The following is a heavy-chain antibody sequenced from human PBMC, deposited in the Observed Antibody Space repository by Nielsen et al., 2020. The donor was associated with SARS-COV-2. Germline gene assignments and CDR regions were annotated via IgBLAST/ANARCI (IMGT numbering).Heavy chain of an antibody. V-gene: IGHV1-2*06. Sequence: ASVKVSCKASGYTFTGYYMHWVRQAPGQGLEWMGRINPNSGGTNYAQKFQGRVTMTEDTSTDTAYMELSSLRSEDTAVYYCAASIAAAVIYYYYGMDVWGQGTTVTVSS. D-gene: IGHD6-13*01. CDR1: GYTFTGYY. J-gene: IGHJ6*02. CDR2: INPNSGGT. CDR3: AASIAAAVIYYYYGMDV.